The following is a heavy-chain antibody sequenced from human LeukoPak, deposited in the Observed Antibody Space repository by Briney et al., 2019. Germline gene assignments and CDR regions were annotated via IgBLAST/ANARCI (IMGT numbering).Heavy chain of an antibody. V-gene: IGHV3-7*04. Sequence: GSLRLSCAASGFPFSSYWMSWVRQAPGKGLEWVANIKPEGNEKFYVDSVKGRFTISRDNANNSVFLQMNSLRAEDTAVYYCARDGIDYWGQGTLVTVSS. CDR1: GFPFSSYW. J-gene: IGHJ4*02. D-gene: IGHD1-26*01. CDR3: ARDGIDY. CDR2: IKPEGNEK.